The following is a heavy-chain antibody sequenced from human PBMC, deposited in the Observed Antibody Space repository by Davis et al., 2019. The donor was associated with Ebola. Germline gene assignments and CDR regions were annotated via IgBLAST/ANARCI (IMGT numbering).Heavy chain of an antibody. V-gene: IGHV1-46*01. CDR1: GYTFTNYY. CDR2: INPSAGST. Sequence: AASVKVSCKASGYTFTNYYMHWVRQAPGQGLEWMGVINPSAGSTSYAQNFQGRVTMTRDTSTSTVYMELSSLRSEDTAVYFCARTSIVGTTTTASDIWGQGTKVTVSS. J-gene: IGHJ3*02. D-gene: IGHD1-26*01. CDR3: ARTSIVGTTTTASDI.